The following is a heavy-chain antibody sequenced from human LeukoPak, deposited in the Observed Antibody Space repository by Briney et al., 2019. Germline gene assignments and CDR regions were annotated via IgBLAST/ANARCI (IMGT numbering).Heavy chain of an antibody. CDR2: ISGSASST. Sequence: GGSLRLSCAASGFIFSSYAMNWVRQAPGKGLEWVSVISGSASSTYYADSVKGRFTISRDNAKNSLYLQMNSLRAEDTAVYYCARDLVVLGDPGDYWGQGTLVTVSS. CDR1: GFIFSSYA. D-gene: IGHD4-17*01. CDR3: ARDLVVLGDPGDY. V-gene: IGHV3-23*01. J-gene: IGHJ4*02.